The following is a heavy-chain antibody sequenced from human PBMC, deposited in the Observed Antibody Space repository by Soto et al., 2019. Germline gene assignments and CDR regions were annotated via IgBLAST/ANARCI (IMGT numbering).Heavy chain of an antibody. CDR1: SGSISSTIYS. V-gene: IGHV4-39*01. CDR3: ARQCRGVTCLWFVP. D-gene: IGHD2-15*01. Sequence: QLQLQESGPGLVKPSETLSLTCTVSSGSISSTIYSWDWIRQPPGKGLEWIGSIFYSGSTYYNPSLKSRVTISVDTSKNQCSLTLTSVTAADTAVYYCARQCRGVTCLWFVPWGQGTLVTVSS. CDR2: IFYSGST. J-gene: IGHJ5*02.